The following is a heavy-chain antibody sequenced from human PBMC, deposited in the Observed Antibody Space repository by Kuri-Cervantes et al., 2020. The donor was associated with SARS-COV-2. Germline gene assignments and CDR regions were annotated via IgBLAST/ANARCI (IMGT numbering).Heavy chain of an antibody. CDR1: GGSFSGYY. CDR2: ISHSGST. J-gene: IGHJ6*04. V-gene: IGHV4-34*01. Sequence: ESLKISCAVYGGSFSGYYWSWIRQPPGKVLEWIGEISHSGSTNYNTSLKSRVTISVDTSKNQSSLKLSSVTAADTAVYYCGRGRRGYSYLAADVWGKGTMVTVYS. D-gene: IGHD5-18*01. CDR3: GRGRRGYSYLAADV.